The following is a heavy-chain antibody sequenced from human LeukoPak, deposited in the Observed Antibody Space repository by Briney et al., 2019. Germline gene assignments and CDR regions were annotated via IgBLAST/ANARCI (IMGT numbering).Heavy chain of an antibody. CDR3: AREEDGNWFDP. V-gene: IGHV1-69*04. J-gene: IGHJ5*02. CDR2: IIPILGIA. Sequence: SVKVSRKASGGTFSSYAISWVRQAPGQGLEWMGRIIPILGIANYAQKFQGRVTITADKSTSTAYMELSSLRSEDTAVYYCAREEDGNWFDPWGQGTLVTVSS. CDR1: GGTFSSYA.